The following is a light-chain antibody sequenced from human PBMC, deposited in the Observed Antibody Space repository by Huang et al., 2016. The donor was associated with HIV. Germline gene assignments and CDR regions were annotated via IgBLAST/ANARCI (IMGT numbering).Light chain of an antibody. CDR3: QQSYRLPRT. CDR1: QSVTKY. V-gene: IGKV1-39*01. Sequence: DIQMTQSPSSLSASVGDRVIITCRASQSVTKYLNWYQHMPGKAPKLLICGASTLQGGFSSRFSGSGSGTEFTLSISSLQPEDAATYYCQQSYRLPRTFGQGTSLEI. CDR2: GAS. J-gene: IGKJ2*02.